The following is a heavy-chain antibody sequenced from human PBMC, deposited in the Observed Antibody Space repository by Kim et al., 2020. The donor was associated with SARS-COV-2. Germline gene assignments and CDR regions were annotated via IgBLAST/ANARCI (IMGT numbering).Heavy chain of an antibody. J-gene: IGHJ6*03. Sequence: SETLSLTCTVSGGSISSYYWSWIRQPPGKGLEWIGYIYYSGSTNYNPSLKSRVTISVDTSKNQFSLKLSSVTAADTAVYYCARGIYYDSWSGYYPGYYYMDVWGKGTTVTVSS. CDR1: GGSISSYY. CDR2: IYYSGST. CDR3: ARGIYYDSWSGYYPGYYYMDV. D-gene: IGHD3-3*01. V-gene: IGHV4-59*01.